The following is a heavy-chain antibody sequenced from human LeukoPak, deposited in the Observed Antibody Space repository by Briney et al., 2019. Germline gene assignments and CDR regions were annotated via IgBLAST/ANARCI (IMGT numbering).Heavy chain of an antibody. CDR1: GFTFSSYG. CDR2: ISYDGSNK. V-gene: IGHV3-30*18. D-gene: IGHD3-10*01. Sequence: GGSLRLSCAASGFTFSSYGMHWVRQAPGKGLEWVAVISYDGSNKYYADSVKGRFTISRDNSKNTLYLQMNSLRAEDTAVYYCAKNPSSGSYLDYWGQGTLVTVSS. J-gene: IGHJ4*02. CDR3: AKNPSSGSYLDY.